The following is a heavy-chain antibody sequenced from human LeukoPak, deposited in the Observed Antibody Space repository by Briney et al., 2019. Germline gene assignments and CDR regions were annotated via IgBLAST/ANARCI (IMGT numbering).Heavy chain of an antibody. CDR2: ISYDGSNK. Sequence: GGSLRLSCAASGFTFSSYGIHWVRQAPGKGLEWVAVISYDGSNKYYADSVKGRFTISRDNSKNTLYLQMNSLRAEDTAVFYCAKGRTGIGYWGQGTLVTVSS. V-gene: IGHV3-30*18. CDR3: AKGRTGIGY. CDR1: GFTFSSYG. D-gene: IGHD1-1*01. J-gene: IGHJ4*02.